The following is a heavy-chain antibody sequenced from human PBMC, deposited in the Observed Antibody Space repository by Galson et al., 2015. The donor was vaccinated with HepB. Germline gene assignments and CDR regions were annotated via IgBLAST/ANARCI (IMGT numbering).Heavy chain of an antibody. CDR3: ARGRGYSSSWNYFDY. V-gene: IGHV3-7*03. CDR1: GLTFSIYW. J-gene: IGHJ4*02. CDR2: IKQDGSEK. D-gene: IGHD6-13*01. Sequence: SLRLSCAASGLTFSIYWMSWVRQAPGKGLEWVANIKQDGSEKYYVDSVKGRFTISRDNARNSLYLQMNSLRAEDTAVYYCARGRGYSSSWNYFDYWGQGTLVTVSS.